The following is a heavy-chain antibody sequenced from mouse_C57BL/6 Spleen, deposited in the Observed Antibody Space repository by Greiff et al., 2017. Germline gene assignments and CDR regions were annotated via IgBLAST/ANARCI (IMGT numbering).Heavy chain of an antibody. Sequence: QVQLQQPGAELVQPGASVKLSCKASGYTFTSYWMHWVKQRPGRGLEWIGRIDPNSGGTKYNEKFTSKATLTVYKPASTAYMQLSSLTSEDSAVYYCVSYYGSSYWYCDVWGTGTTVTVSS. CDR2: IDPNSGGT. CDR1: GYTFTSYW. J-gene: IGHJ1*03. CDR3: VSYYGSSYWYCDV. D-gene: IGHD1-1*01. V-gene: IGHV1-72*01.